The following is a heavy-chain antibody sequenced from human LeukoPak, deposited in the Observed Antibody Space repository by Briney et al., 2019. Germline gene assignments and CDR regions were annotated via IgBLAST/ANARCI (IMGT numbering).Heavy chain of an antibody. CDR3: AREDYGDLKTFDY. D-gene: IGHD4-17*01. J-gene: IGHJ4*02. Sequence: ASVKVSCKASGYTFTSYYMHWVRQAPGQGLEWMGIINPSGGSTSYAQKFQGRVTMTRDMSTSTVYMELSSLRSEDTGVYYCAREDYGDLKTFDYWGQGTLVTVSS. CDR1: GYTFTSYY. CDR2: INPSGGST. V-gene: IGHV1-46*01.